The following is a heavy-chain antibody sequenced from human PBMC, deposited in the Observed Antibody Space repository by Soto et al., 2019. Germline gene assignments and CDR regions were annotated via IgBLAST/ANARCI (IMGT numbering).Heavy chain of an antibody. D-gene: IGHD1-7*01. J-gene: IGHJ4*02. V-gene: IGHV3-21*04. CDR3: AKNQERELPRVIDF. Sequence: PGGSLRLSCISSGFTFRTYTMNWVRQAPGKGLEWVSGIRGFSPYTFYAESVKGRFTISRDNAKNSLYLQMSSLRAEDTALYYCAKNQERELPRVIDFWGQGTLVTVSS. CDR2: IRGFSPYT. CDR1: GFTFRTYT.